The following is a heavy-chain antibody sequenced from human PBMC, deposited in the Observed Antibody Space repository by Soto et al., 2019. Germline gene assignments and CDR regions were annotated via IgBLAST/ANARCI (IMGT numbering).Heavy chain of an antibody. V-gene: IGHV2-5*02. CDR3: AHAAFGEFVGSFGY. J-gene: IGHJ4*02. Sequence: QITLKESGPTLVKPTQTLTLTCTFSGFSLTTHAVGVDWIRQPPGKALEWLALVYWDDDKRYNIFLRSRLAITKDTSKNQVVLTLTNMDPVDTATYYCAHAAFGEFVGSFGYWGQGTLVTVSS. CDR2: VYWDDDK. D-gene: IGHD3-10*01. CDR1: GFSLTTHAVG.